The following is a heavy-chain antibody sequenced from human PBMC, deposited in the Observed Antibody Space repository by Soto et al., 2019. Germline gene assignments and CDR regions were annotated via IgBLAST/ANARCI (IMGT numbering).Heavy chain of an antibody. CDR3: ARASIWFGELLYAFDI. J-gene: IGHJ3*02. CDR1: GYTFTSYA. V-gene: IGHV1-2*04. Sequence: ASVKVSCKASGYTFTSYAMHWARQAPGQRLEWMGWINPNSGGTNYAQKFQGWVTMTRDTSISTAYMELSRLRSDDTAVYYCARASIWFGELLYAFDIWGQGTMVTVSS. CDR2: INPNSGGT. D-gene: IGHD3-10*01.